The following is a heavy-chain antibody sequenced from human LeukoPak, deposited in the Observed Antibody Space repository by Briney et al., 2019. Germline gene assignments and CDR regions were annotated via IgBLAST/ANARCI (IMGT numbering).Heavy chain of an antibody. J-gene: IGHJ4*02. CDR1: GFTFNNYW. CDR2: INSDGSSI. Sequence: GGSLRLSCAASGFTFNNYWMHWVRQAPGKGLVWVSRINSDGSSIAYADSVKGRFTISRDSAKNTLYLQMNSLRVDDTAVYYCARTRYSGSQIDYWGQGTLVTVPS. D-gene: IGHD1-26*01. V-gene: IGHV3-74*01. CDR3: ARTRYSGSQIDY.